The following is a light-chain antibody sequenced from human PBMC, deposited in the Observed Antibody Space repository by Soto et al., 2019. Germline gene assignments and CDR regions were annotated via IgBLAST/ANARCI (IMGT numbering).Light chain of an antibody. J-gene: IGKJ2*01. CDR1: QSVTTR. V-gene: IGKV3D-15*01. CDR2: GAS. Sequence: EIVMTQSPATLSVSTGERATISCRASQSVTTRLAWYQQKPGQAPRLLIYGASTRATGIPARFSGSGSGTEFTLTISSLQSEDVAVYHCQQYNNWPPEYTFGQGTKLEIK. CDR3: QQYNNWPPEYT.